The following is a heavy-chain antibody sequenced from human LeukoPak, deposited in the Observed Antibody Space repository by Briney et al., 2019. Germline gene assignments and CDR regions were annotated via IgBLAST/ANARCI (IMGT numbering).Heavy chain of an antibody. CDR3: ARDGPYSGSSPFDP. D-gene: IGHD1-26*01. CDR2: IYTSGST. V-gene: IGHV4-4*07. CDR1: GGSISSYY. Sequence: PSETLSLTCTVSGGSISSYYWSWIRQPAGKGLEWIGRIYTSGSTNYNPSLKSRVTMSVDTSKNQFSLKLSSVTAADTAVYYCARDGPYSGSSPFDPWGQGTLVTVSS. J-gene: IGHJ5*02.